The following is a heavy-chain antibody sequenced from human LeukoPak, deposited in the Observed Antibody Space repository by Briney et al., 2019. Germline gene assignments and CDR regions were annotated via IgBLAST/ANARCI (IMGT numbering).Heavy chain of an antibody. D-gene: IGHD3-3*01. CDR2: THPNSDGT. V-gene: IGHV1-2*02. CDR1: GYIFTNHY. CDR3: ARGGSTVFGVVND. J-gene: IGHJ4*02. Sequence: ASVKVSCKASGYIFTNHYMHWVRQAPGQGLEWMGWTHPNSDGTNHAQKFQGRVTMTRDTSINTAYMELRSLRSDDTAIYYCARGGSTVFGVVNDWGQGTLVTVSS.